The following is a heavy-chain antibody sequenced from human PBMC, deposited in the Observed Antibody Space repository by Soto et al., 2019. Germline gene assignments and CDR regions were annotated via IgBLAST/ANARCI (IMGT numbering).Heavy chain of an antibody. Sequence: QITWKESGPMLVKPTETLTLTCTFSGFSLSTRGVGVAWIRQPPGKALEWLALIYWDDAKRYRPSLESRVTIANGTSKNLVVLPLTNLDPVDTDTYYCAHIPLRYSHYFDYWRQGALVTVSS. CDR3: AHIPLRYSHYFDY. D-gene: IGHD4-4*01. CDR1: GFSLSTRGVG. V-gene: IGHV2-5*02. J-gene: IGHJ4*02. CDR2: IYWDDAK.